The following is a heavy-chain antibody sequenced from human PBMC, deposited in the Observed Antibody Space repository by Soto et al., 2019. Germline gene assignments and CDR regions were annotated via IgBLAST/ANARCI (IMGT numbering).Heavy chain of an antibody. D-gene: IGHD6-6*01. Sequence: GGSLRLSCAASGFTFSSYSMNWVRQAPGKGLEWVSYISSSSSTIYYADSVKGRFTISRDNAKNSLYVQMNSLRDEDTAVYYCARPEYSSSSYGMDVWGQGTTVTVSS. CDR1: GFTFSSYS. CDR3: ARPEYSSSSYGMDV. J-gene: IGHJ6*02. CDR2: ISSSSSTI. V-gene: IGHV3-48*02.